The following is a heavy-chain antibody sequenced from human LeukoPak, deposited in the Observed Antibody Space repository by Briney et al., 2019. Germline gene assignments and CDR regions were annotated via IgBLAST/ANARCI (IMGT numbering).Heavy chain of an antibody. V-gene: IGHV3-30-3*01. D-gene: IGHD6-13*01. CDR1: GFTFSSYA. Sequence: PGGSLRLSCAASGFTFSSYAMHWVRQAPGKGLEWVAVISYDGSNKYYADSVKGRFTISRDNSKNTLYLQMNSLRAEDTAVYYCARDQYSSSWYEHATVYYYYGMDVWGQGTTVTVSS. CDR3: ARDQYSSSWYEHATVYYYYGMDV. J-gene: IGHJ6*02. CDR2: ISYDGSNK.